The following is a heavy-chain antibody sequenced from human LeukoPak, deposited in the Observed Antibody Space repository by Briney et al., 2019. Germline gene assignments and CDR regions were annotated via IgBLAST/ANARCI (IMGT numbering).Heavy chain of an antibody. D-gene: IGHD1-26*01. CDR3: ARSVGAIIDY. CDR1: GFTFSSYS. J-gene: IGHJ4*02. CDR2: ISSSSSYI. Sequence: PGGSLRLSCAASGFTFSSYSMNWVRQAPGKGLEWVSSISSSSSYIYYADSVKGRFTISRDNAKNTLYLQMNSLRAEDTAVYYCARSVGAIIDYWGQGTLVTVSS. V-gene: IGHV3-21*01.